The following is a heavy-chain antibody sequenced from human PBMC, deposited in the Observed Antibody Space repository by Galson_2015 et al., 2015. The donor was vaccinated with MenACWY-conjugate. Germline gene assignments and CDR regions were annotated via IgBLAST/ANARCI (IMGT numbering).Heavy chain of an antibody. Sequence: SVKVSCKVSGYSLSDLSMHWVRQAPGRGLEWMGGFDPEAGKRIYAANFQGRVTLTEDSSTDTAYMEFSSLRSEDTAVYLCAIVRVGYCHGGTCYGLDVWGQGTTVTVSS. CDR3: AIVRVGYCHGGTCYGLDV. D-gene: IGHD2-15*01. CDR2: FDPEAGKR. CDR1: GYSLSDLS. J-gene: IGHJ6*02. V-gene: IGHV1-24*01.